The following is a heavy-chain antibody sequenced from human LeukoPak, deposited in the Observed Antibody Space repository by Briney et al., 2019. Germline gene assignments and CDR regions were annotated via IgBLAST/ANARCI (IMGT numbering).Heavy chain of an antibody. J-gene: IGHJ6*02. D-gene: IGHD6-19*01. CDR2: IIPILGIA. V-gene: IGHV1-69*04. CDR3: ARDGLTYGMDV. CDR1: GYTFTSYD. Sequence: GASVKVSCKASGYTFTSYDINWVRQAPGQGLEWMGRIIPILGIANYAQKFQGRVTITADKSTSTAYMELSSLRSEDTAVYYCARDGLTYGMDVWGQGTTVTVSS.